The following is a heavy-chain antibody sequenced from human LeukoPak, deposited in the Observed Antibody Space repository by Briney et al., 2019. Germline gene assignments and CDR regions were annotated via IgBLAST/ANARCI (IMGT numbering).Heavy chain of an antibody. V-gene: IGHV3-74*03. J-gene: IGHJ4*02. CDR1: GFPFSSFN. D-gene: IGHD4-17*01. CDR3: ARGIYGDPVVFDS. CDR2: LKSDGSTA. Sequence: GGTLRLSCAASGFPFSSFNMHWVRPAPGKGLVWVSRLKSDGSTAMYADSVQGRFTISRDNARNTVHLLMSSLTVEDTGVYYCARGIYGDPVVFDSWGQGALVTVSS.